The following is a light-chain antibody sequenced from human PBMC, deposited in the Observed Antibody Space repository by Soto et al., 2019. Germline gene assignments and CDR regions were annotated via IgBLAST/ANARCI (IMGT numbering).Light chain of an antibody. CDR2: GAS. J-gene: IGKJ1*01. CDR1: QSVSSN. CDR3: KQYNDWWT. Sequence: EIVMTQSPATLCVSPGEVATLSCRASQSVSSNLTWYQQKPGQAPRLLIYGASTRATGVPARFSGSGSGTEFTLTISSLQSEDFAVYYCKQYNDWWTFGQGTKVDIK. V-gene: IGKV3-15*01.